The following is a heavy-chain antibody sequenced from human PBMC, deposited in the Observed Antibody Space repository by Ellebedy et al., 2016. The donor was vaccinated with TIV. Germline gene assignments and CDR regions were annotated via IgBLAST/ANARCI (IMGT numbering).Heavy chain of an antibody. J-gene: IGHJ6*02. V-gene: IGHV3-30*02. CDR2: VRYDGTTK. D-gene: IGHD2-8*01. Sequence: GESLKISCAASGFTFSGYGLHWVRQAPGKGLEWVAFVRYDGTTKYHADSVKGRFTISRDNSKNTLFLQMNTLRLEDTAVYYCVKEGNGDVWGQGTTVTVSS. CDR1: GFTFSGYG. CDR3: VKEGNGDV.